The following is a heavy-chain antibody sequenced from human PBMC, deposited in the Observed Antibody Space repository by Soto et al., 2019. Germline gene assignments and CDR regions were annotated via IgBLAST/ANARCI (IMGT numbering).Heavy chain of an antibody. CDR2: ISAYNGNT. V-gene: IGHV1-18*01. CDR3: ARGQLERSYYYYYYGMDV. D-gene: IGHD6-13*01. Sequence: GASVKVSCKASGYTFTSYGISWVRQAPGQGLEWMGWISAYNGNTNYAQKLQGRVTMTTDTSTSTAYMELRSLRSDDTAVYYCARGQLERSYYYYYYGMDVWGQGTTVTSP. J-gene: IGHJ6*02. CDR1: GYTFTSYG.